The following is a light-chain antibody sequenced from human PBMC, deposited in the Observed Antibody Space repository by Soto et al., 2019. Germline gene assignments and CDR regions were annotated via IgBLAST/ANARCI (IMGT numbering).Light chain of an antibody. CDR3: QQYYTYSWT. J-gene: IGKJ1*01. Sequence: DIQMTQSPSILSASVGDRVTITCRASQSISSWLAWYQQKPGKAPNLLIYKASNLENGVPSRFSGSGSGTEFTLTISSLQPEDFATYYCQQYYTYSWTFGQGTKVDIK. V-gene: IGKV1-5*03. CDR1: QSISSW. CDR2: KAS.